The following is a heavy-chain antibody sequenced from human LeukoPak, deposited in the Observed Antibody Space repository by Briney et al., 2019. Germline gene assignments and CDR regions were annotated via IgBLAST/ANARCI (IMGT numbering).Heavy chain of an antibody. V-gene: IGHV1-69*01. CDR2: IIPIFGTA. D-gene: IGHD4-17*01. Sequence: ASVKVSCKASGGTFSSYAISWVRQAPGQGLEWMGGIIPIFGTANYAQKFQGRVTITADESTSTAYMELSSLRSEDTAVYYCARTTVTAYYYYYYMDVWGKGTTVTVSS. CDR1: GGTFSSYA. CDR3: ARTTVTAYYYYYYMDV. J-gene: IGHJ6*03.